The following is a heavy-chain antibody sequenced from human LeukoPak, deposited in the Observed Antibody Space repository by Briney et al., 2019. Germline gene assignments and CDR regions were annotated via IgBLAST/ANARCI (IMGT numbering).Heavy chain of an antibody. D-gene: IGHD3-22*01. CDR1: GGSFSGYY. CDR2: INHSGST. CDR3: ARDPGYDSSGYAPGMYYYYGMDV. V-gene: IGHV4-34*01. J-gene: IGHJ6*02. Sequence: SGTLSLTCAVYGGSFSGYYWSWIRQPPGKGLEWIGEINHSGSTNYNPSLKSRVTISADTSKNQFSLKLSSVTAADTAVYYCARDPGYDSSGYAPGMYYYYGMDVWGQGTTVTVSS.